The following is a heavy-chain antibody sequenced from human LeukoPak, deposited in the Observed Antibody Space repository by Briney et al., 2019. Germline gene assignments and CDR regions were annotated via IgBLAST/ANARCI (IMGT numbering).Heavy chain of an antibody. V-gene: IGHV3-21*05. D-gene: IGHD3-10*01. CDR3: ARCRGSGSVFDY. CDR1: GFTFSSYG. Sequence: GGSLRLSCAASGFTFSSYGMHWVRPAPWKGLEWVSYISSSSSYTNYADSVKGRFTISRDNAKNSLYLQMNSLRAEDTAVYYCARCRGSGSVFDYWGQGTLVTVSS. CDR2: ISSSSSYT. J-gene: IGHJ4*02.